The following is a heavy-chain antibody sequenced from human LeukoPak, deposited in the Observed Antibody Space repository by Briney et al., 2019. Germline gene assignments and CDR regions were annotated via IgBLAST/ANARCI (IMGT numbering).Heavy chain of an antibody. Sequence: GGSLRLSCAASGFTFSSYSMNWVRQAPGKGLEWVSYISSSSSTIYYADSVKGRFTISRDNAKNSLYLQMNSLRAEDTAVYYCARDSGELLWFGESWGQGTLVTVSS. V-gene: IGHV3-48*04. CDR1: GFTFSSYS. J-gene: IGHJ4*02. D-gene: IGHD3-10*01. CDR2: ISSSSSTI. CDR3: ARDSGELLWFGES.